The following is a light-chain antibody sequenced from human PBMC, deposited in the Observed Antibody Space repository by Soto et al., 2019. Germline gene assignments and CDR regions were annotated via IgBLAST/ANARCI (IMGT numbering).Light chain of an antibody. CDR3: QPYGSSGT. V-gene: IGKV3-20*01. CDR2: GAS. J-gene: IGKJ1*01. CDR1: QSVSNNY. Sequence: EIVVTQSPGTLSLSPGERATLSCRASQSVSNNYLAWYQQKPGQAPRLLIYGASNRDTGIPDRFSGSGAGTDFTLTISRLETEDFAVYYCQPYGSSGTFGQGAKGEIK.